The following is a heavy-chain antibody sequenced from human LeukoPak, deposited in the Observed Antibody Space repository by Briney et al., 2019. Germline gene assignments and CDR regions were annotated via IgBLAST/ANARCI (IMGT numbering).Heavy chain of an antibody. V-gene: IGHV4-4*07. CDR1: GGSISRYY. Sequence: SETLSLTCTVSGGSISRYYWSWIRQPAGKGLEWIGRIYTSGSTNYNPSLKSRVTMSVDTSKNQFPLKLSSVTAADTAVYYCAREKSSGWYGDAFDIWGQGTMVTVSS. CDR2: IYTSGST. J-gene: IGHJ3*02. CDR3: AREKSSGWYGDAFDI. D-gene: IGHD6-19*01.